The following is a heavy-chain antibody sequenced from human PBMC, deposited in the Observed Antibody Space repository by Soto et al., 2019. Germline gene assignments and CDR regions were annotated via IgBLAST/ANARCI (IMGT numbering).Heavy chain of an antibody. CDR3: ARGDDFDYYYGVDV. Sequence: ASVKVSCKASGGTFISYAISWVRQAPGQGLEWMGGIIPIFGTANYAQRFQGRVTTTADKYTNTAYMELTSLTSEDTAVYYCARGDDFDYYYGVDVWGQGTTVTVSS. CDR1: GGTFISYA. J-gene: IGHJ6*02. V-gene: IGHV1-69*06. D-gene: IGHD3-16*01. CDR2: IIPIFGTA.